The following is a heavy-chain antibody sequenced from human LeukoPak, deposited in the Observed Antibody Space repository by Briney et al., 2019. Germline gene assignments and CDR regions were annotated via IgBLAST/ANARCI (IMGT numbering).Heavy chain of an antibody. V-gene: IGHV3-23*01. CDR2: ISGSGGST. CDR1: GFTFSSYA. D-gene: IGHD3-22*01. Sequence: PGGSLRLSCAASGFTFSSYAMSWVRQAPGKGLEWVSAISGSGGSTYYADSAKGRFTISRDNAKNSLYLQMNSLRAEDTAVYYCARDLDSSGYYEVDYWGQGTLVTVSS. CDR3: ARDLDSSGYYEVDY. J-gene: IGHJ4*02.